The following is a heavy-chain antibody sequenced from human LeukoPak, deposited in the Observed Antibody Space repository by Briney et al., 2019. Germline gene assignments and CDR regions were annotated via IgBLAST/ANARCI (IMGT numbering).Heavy chain of an antibody. J-gene: IGHJ3*02. Sequence: GSLRLSCAASGFPFSIYSMNWVRQAPGKGLEWVSCISSSSSHIYYSDSVKGRFTISRDNAKNSLYLQMNSLTAEDTAVYFCARDLRGLDAFDIWGQGTMVTVSS. CDR2: ISSSSSHI. CDR1: GFPFSIYS. CDR3: ARDLRGLDAFDI. V-gene: IGHV3-21*01.